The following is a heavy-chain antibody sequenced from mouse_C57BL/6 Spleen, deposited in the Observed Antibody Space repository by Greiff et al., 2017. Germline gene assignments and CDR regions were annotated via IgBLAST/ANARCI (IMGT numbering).Heavy chain of an antibody. J-gene: IGHJ3*01. D-gene: IGHD2-3*01. V-gene: IGHV1-81*01. CDR2: IYPRSGNT. Sequence: QVQLQQSGAELARPGASVKMSCKASGYTFTSYGISWVKQRTGQGLEWIGEIYPRSGNTYYNKKFKGKATLTADKSSSTAYMELRSLTSEDSAVYFCARSRWLPFAYWGQGTLVTVSA. CDR3: ARSRWLPFAY. CDR1: GYTFTSYG.